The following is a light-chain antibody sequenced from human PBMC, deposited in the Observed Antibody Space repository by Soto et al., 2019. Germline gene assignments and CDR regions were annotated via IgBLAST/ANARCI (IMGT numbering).Light chain of an antibody. CDR2: DAS. J-gene: IGKJ3*01. CDR3: QQRSNWPRNT. Sequence: EIVLTQSPATLSLSPGERATLSCRASQSVSSYLAWYQQKPGQAPRLLIYDASNRATGIPARFSGSGSGTDFTLTIRSLEPEDFAVYYCQQRSNWPRNTFGPGTKVDIK. CDR1: QSVSSY. V-gene: IGKV3-11*01.